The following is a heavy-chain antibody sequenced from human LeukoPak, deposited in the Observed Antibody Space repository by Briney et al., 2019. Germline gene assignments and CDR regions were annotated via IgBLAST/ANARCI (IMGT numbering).Heavy chain of an antibody. J-gene: IGHJ4*02. Sequence: ASVKVSCKASGYTSTSYGISWVRQAPGQGLEWMGWISAYNGNTNYAQKLQGRVTMTTDTSTSTAYMELRSLRSDDTAVYYCARGRKTGTMKYYFDYWGQGTLVTVSS. CDR2: ISAYNGNT. D-gene: IGHD1-1*01. CDR1: GYTSTSYG. CDR3: ARGRKTGTMKYYFDY. V-gene: IGHV1-18*01.